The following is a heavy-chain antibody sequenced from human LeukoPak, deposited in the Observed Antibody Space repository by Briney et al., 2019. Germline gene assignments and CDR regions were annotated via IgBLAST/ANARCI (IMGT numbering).Heavy chain of an antibody. V-gene: IGHV3-53*04. D-gene: IGHD2-21*02. CDR1: GFTVSTSY. CDR2: IYSGGST. Sequence: PGGSLRLSCAASGFTVSTSYMSWVRQAPGKGLEWVSVIYSGGSTYYADSVKGRFTISRHNSRNTLYLQMNSLRAEDTAVYYCARVYIVVVTAIGPFDYWGQGTLVTVSS. CDR3: ARVYIVVVTAIGPFDY. J-gene: IGHJ4*02.